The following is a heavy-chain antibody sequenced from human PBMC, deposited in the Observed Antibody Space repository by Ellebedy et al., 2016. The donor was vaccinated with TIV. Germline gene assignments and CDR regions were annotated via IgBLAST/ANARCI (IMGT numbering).Heavy chain of an antibody. CDR1: GYTFTAYY. D-gene: IGHD1-26*01. V-gene: IGHV1-2*02. J-gene: IGHJ3*02. CDR2: INPNSGGT. CDR3: ARSGAGAIWVYDAFDI. Sequence: ASVKVSCKASGYTFTAYYMHWVRQAPGQGLEWMGWINPNSGGTNYAQKFQGRVTMTRDTSISTAYMELSRLRSDDTAVYYCARSGAGAIWVYDAFDIWGQGTMVTVSS.